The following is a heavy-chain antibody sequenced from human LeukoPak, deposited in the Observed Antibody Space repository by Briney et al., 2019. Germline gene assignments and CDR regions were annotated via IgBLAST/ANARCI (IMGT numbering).Heavy chain of an antibody. CDR1: GGSFSGYY. V-gene: IGHV4-34*01. J-gene: IGHJ4*02. CDR2: INHSGST. CDR3: ARGLGTTGTQGLIDY. Sequence: SETLSLTCAVYGGSFSGYYWSWIRQPPGKGLEWMGEINHSGSTNYNPSLKSRVTISVDTSKNQFSLKLSSESAADTAVYYCARGLGTTGTQGLIDYWGQGTLVTVSS. D-gene: IGHD1-1*01.